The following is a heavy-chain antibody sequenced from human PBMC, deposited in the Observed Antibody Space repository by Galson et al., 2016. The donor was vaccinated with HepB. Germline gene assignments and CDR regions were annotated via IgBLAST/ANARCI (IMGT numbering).Heavy chain of an antibody. J-gene: IGHJ5*02. CDR2: ISYDGNNK. Sequence: SLRLSCAASGFTFSSYAMHWVRQAPGKGLEWVAVISYDGNNKYYGDSVKVRFTISRNNSRSTLSLQMNTLRPEDTAVYYCARGGVGFCSVTGCYAGTVWFDPRGQGTQVTVSS. V-gene: IGHV3-30-3*01. CDR3: ARGGVGFCSVTGCYAGTVWFDP. CDR1: GFTFSSYA. D-gene: IGHD2-2*03.